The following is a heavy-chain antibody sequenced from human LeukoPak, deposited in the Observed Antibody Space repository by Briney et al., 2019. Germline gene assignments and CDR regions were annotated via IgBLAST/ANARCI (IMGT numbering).Heavy chain of an antibody. CDR2: ISGNGRTT. Sequence: GGSLRLSCAASGFAFSTYAMSWVRQSPGKGLEWAAGISGNGRTTYHIDSVKGRFTISRDNSRNILYLQMNSLRADDTAVYYCATWAFGSRRNEDYWGQGTLVTVSS. J-gene: IGHJ4*02. CDR1: GFAFSTYA. CDR3: ATWAFGSRRNEDY. V-gene: IGHV3-23*01. D-gene: IGHD3-10*01.